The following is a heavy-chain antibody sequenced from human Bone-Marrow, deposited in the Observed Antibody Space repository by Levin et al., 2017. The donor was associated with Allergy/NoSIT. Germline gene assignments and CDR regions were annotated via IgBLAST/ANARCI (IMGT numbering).Heavy chain of an antibody. CDR3: ASRAAVAGTGTFDY. V-gene: IGHV3-48*03. CDR1: GFTFSSYE. Sequence: AGGSLRLSCAASGFTFSSYEMNWVRQAPGKGLEWVSYISSSGSTIYYADSVKGRFTISRDNAKNSLYLQMNSLRAEGTAVYYCASRAAVAGTGTFDYWGQGTLVTVSS. CDR2: ISSSGSTI. J-gene: IGHJ4*02. D-gene: IGHD6-19*01.